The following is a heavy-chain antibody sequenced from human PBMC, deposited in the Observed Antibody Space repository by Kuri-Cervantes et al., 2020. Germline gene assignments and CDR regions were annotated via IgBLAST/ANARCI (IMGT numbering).Heavy chain of an antibody. J-gene: IGHJ2*01. CDR3: ARVSTYYDILTGFWYWYFDL. D-gene: IGHD3-9*01. Sequence: GESLKISCAASGFTFSSYGMHWVRQAPGKGLEWVAVIWYDGSNKYYADSVKGRFTISRDNSKNTLYLQMNSLRAEDTALYHCARVSTYYDILTGFWYWYFDLWGRGTLVTVSS. CDR1: GFTFSSYG. V-gene: IGHV3-33*01. CDR2: IWYDGSNK.